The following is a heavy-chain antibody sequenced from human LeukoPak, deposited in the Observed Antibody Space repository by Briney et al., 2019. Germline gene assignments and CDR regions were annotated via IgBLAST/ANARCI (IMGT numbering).Heavy chain of an antibody. CDR1: GGSFSGYY. CDR2: INHSGST. Sequence: SETLSLTCAVYGGSFSGYYWSWIRQPPGKGLEWIGEINHSGSTNYNPSLKSRVTISVDTSKNQFSLKLSSVTAADTAVYYCARGDTIFGALSDYYMDVWGKGTTVTVSS. J-gene: IGHJ6*03. CDR3: ARGDTIFGALSDYYMDV. D-gene: IGHD3-3*01. V-gene: IGHV4-34*01.